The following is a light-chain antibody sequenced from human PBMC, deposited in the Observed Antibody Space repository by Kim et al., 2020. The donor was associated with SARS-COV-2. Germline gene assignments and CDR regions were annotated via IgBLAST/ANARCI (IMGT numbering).Light chain of an antibody. CDR3: QESYSSLWT. J-gene: IGKJ1*01. CDR1: QSISNY. CDR2: DAF. Sequence: DIHMTQSPSSLSASVGDRVTISCRASQSISNYLNWYLQKPGKAPKLLMYDAFSLESGVPSRFSGSGSGTNFTLTISSLQPEDFATYYCQESYSSLWTFGQGTKVDIK. V-gene: IGKV1-39*01.